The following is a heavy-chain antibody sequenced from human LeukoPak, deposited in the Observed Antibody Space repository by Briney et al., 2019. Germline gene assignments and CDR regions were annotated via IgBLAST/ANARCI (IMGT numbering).Heavy chain of an antibody. J-gene: IGHJ4*02. CDR2: IKQDGNEK. CDR1: GFTFSSHW. Sequence: PGGSLRLSCAASGFTFSSHWMSWVRQAPGKGLEWVAHIKQDGNEKQYMDSVRGRFTISRDNTKNSTCLQMDSLRDEDTAVYYCARAGRSFYGGSSDYWGQGTLVTVSS. V-gene: IGHV3-7*01. CDR3: ARAGRSFYGGSSDY. D-gene: IGHD4-23*01.